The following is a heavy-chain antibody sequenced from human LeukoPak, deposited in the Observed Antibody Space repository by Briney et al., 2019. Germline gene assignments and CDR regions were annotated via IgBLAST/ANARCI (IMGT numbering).Heavy chain of an antibody. CDR3: ARGLGRGSYWKRLIVLRAFDI. J-gene: IGHJ3*02. Sequence: SETLSLTCAVYGGSLSGYYSSWIRQPPGQGLESVGEINHSGSTNYNPTLKSRVTISVDTSKNQFSLKLSSVTAADTAVYYCARGLGRGSYWKRLIVLRAFDIWGQGTMVTVSS. CDR1: GGSLSGYY. D-gene: IGHD1-26*01. V-gene: IGHV4-34*01. CDR2: INHSGST.